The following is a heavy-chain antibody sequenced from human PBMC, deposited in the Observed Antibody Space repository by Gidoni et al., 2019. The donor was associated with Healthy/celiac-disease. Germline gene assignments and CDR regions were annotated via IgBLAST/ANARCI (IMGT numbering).Heavy chain of an antibody. J-gene: IGHJ6*02. Sequence: QVQLQESGPGLVKPSQTLSLTCPVSGGSISRGGYYWNWIRQHPGKGLEWIGYIYYSGSIYYNPSLKSRVTISVDTSKNQFSLKLSSVTAADTAVYYCARDTEAYGSGSSAYYYYGMDVWGQGTTVTVSS. CDR2: IYYSGSI. CDR1: GGSISRGGYY. V-gene: IGHV4-31*03. D-gene: IGHD3-10*01. CDR3: ARDTEAYGSGSSAYYYYGMDV.